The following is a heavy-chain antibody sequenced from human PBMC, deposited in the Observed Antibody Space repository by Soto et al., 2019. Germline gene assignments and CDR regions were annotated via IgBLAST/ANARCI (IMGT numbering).Heavy chain of an antibody. Sequence: SGPTLVNPTETLTVTCTFSGFSLTSPGMCVSWIRQSPGKALEWLALIERDDDDKYYSTSLKTRLTISKDTRKNQVVLTMAKMDPADTATYYCARSIRGTRRFNGMDVWGQGTTVPVSS. D-gene: IGHD1-20*01. CDR3: ARSIRGTRRFNGMDV. J-gene: IGHJ6*02. CDR1: GFSLTSPGMC. V-gene: IGHV2-70*13. CDR2: IERDDDDK.